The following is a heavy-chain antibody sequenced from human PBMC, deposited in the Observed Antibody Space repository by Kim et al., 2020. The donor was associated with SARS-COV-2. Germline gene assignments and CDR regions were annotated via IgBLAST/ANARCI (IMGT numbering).Heavy chain of an antibody. CDR3: ARAYSSGWAYFDY. Sequence: YANTVQRRFTIPRDNAKNSLYLQMNSLRAEDTAVYYCARAYSSGWAYFDYWGQGTLVTVSS. J-gene: IGHJ4*02. D-gene: IGHD6-19*01. V-gene: IGHV3-11*04.